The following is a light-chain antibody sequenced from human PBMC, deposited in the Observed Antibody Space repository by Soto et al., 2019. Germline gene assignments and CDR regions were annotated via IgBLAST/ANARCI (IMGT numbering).Light chain of an antibody. J-gene: IGKJ5*01. Sequence: TQSPSTLSASVGDRVPITCRASQSVSSYLAWYQQKPGQAPRLLIYDASNRATGIPARFSGNGSGTDFTLTISSLEPEDFAVYYCQQRSNWPREITFGQGTRLENK. V-gene: IGKV3-11*01. CDR1: QSVSSY. CDR3: QQRSNWPREIT. CDR2: DAS.